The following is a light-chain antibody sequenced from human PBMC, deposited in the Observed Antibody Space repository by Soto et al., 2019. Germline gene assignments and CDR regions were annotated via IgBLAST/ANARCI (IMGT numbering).Light chain of an antibody. Sequence: SYELTQPSSVSVSPGQTARITCSGDVLAKKYARWFQQKPGQAPMVLIYKDTERPAGIPERFSGSSSGTTVTLTISGAQVDDEADYYCYSATNNTLGVFGGGTKLT. CDR2: KDT. V-gene: IGLV3-27*01. CDR1: VLAKKY. CDR3: YSATNNTLGV. J-gene: IGLJ3*02.